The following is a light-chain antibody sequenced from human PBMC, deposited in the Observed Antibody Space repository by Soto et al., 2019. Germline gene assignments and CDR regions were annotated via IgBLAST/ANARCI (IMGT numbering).Light chain of an antibody. J-gene: IGLJ3*02. CDR2: NNN. V-gene: IGLV1-47*02. CDR3: AAWDDSLSGSWV. CDR1: NSNIGSNY. Sequence: QSVLTQPPSASGTPGQRVTLSCSGINSNIGSNYVYWYQQFPGTAPKLLIYNNNQRPSGVPDRFSGSKSGTSASLAISGLRSEDEVEYYCAAWDDSLSGSWVFGGGTKLTVL.